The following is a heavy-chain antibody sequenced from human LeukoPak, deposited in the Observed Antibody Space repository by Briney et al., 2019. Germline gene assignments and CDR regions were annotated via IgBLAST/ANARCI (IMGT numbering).Heavy chain of an antibody. CDR3: ARGGPWTAAGFDY. CDR2: IYYSGST. Sequence: SQTLSLTCTVSGGSISSGGYYWSWIRQHPGKGLEWIGYIYYSGSTYYNPSLKSRVTISVDTSKNQFSLNLSSVIVADTAVYYCARGGPWTAAGFDYWGQGTLVTVSS. V-gene: IGHV4-31*03. J-gene: IGHJ4*02. CDR1: GGSISSGGYY. D-gene: IGHD6-13*01.